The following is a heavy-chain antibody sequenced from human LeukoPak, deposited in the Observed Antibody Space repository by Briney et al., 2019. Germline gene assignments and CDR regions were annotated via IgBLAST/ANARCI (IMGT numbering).Heavy chain of an antibody. J-gene: IGHJ4*02. D-gene: IGHD1-26*01. CDR2: IYYSGST. Sequence: SETLSLTCTVSGGSISGYYWSWIWQPPGKGLEWIGYIYYSGSTNYNPSLKSRVTISVDTSKNQFSLKLSSVTAADTAVYSCARTHDTTGYYYDYWGKGTLVTVSS. CDR1: GGSISGYY. CDR3: ARTHDTTGYYYDY. V-gene: IGHV4-59*08.